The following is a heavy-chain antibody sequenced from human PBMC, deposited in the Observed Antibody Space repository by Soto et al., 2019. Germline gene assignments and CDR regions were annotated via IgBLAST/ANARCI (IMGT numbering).Heavy chain of an antibody. Sequence: EVQLLESGGGLVQPGGSLRLSCAASGFTFTTYAMSWVRQPPGKGLEWVSGISSSGDIPYYADSLKGRFTLSRDQSKKTVYLQINRLRAEATALYYCPTVNSIVGDGDHDYWGQGTLVSVS. CDR2: ISSSGDIP. J-gene: IGHJ4*02. D-gene: IGHD4-17*01. CDR3: PTVNSIVGDGDHDY. CDR1: GFTFTTYA. V-gene: IGHV3-23*01.